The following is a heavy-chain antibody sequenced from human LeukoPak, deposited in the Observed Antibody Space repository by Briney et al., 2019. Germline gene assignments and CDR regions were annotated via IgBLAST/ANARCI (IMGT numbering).Heavy chain of an antibody. CDR2: ISSDGSTT. D-gene: IGHD6-13*01. CDR1: GFTFSSYW. V-gene: IGHV3-74*01. J-gene: IGHJ4*02. Sequence: GGSLRLSCAASGFTFSSYWMRWVRQAPGKGLVWVSRISSDGSTTTYADSVKGRFTISRDNAKNTMYLQMNSLRAENTALYYCARVTEYSTAGMRYWGQGTLVTVSS. CDR3: ARVTEYSTAGMRY.